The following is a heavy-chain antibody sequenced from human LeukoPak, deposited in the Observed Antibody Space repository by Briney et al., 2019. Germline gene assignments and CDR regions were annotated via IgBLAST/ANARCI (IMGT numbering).Heavy chain of an antibody. D-gene: IGHD3-22*01. CDR1: GGTLSRYT. J-gene: IGHJ4*02. CDR2: IIPIFGTA. V-gene: IGHV1-69*13. CDR3: ARGGTYSYDSSAQD. Sequence: SVKVSCKASGGTLSRYTISWVRQAPGQGLEWMGGIIPIFGTAKYAQKFQGRVTITADESTSTAYMELSSLRSDDTAVYYCARGGTYSYDSSAQDWGQGTLVTVSS.